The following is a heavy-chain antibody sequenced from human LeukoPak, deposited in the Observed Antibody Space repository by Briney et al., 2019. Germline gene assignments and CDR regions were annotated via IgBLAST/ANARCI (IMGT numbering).Heavy chain of an antibody. CDR3: AKVFPSGYGEAY. CDR1: GFTFSSYG. V-gene: IGHV3-30*18. D-gene: IGHD5-12*01. Sequence: GGSLRLSCAASGFTFSSYGMHWVRQAPGKGLEGVAVISYDGSNKYYADSVKGRFTISRDNSKNTLYLQMNSLRAEDTAVYYCAKVFPSGYGEAYWGQGTLVTVSS. CDR2: ISYDGSNK. J-gene: IGHJ4*02.